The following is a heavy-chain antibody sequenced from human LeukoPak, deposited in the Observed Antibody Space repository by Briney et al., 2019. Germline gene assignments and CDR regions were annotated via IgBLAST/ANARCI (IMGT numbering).Heavy chain of an antibody. CDR3: ARALSRPYCSSTSCYIFDYYYMDV. D-gene: IGHD2-2*02. V-gene: IGHV1-2*02. Sequence: ASVKVSCKASGYTFTGYYMHWVRQAPGQGLEWMGWINPNSGGTNYAQKFQGRVTMTRDTSISTAYMELSRLRSDDTAVYYCARALSRPYCSSTSCYIFDYYYMDVWGKGTTVTVSS. CDR2: INPNSGGT. CDR1: GYTFTGYY. J-gene: IGHJ6*03.